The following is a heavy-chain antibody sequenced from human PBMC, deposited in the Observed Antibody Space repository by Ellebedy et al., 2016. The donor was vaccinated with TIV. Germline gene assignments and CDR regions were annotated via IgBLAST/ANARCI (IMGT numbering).Heavy chain of an antibody. CDR3: AKVSVATISGYFDY. Sequence: GGSLRLSCAASGFTFDDYAMHWVRQAPGKGLEWVSGISWNSGSIGYADSVKGRFTISRDNAKNSLYPQMNSLRAEDTALYYCAKVSVATISGYFDYWGQGTLVTVSS. J-gene: IGHJ4*02. D-gene: IGHD2-15*01. CDR1: GFTFDDYA. V-gene: IGHV3-9*01. CDR2: ISWNSGSI.